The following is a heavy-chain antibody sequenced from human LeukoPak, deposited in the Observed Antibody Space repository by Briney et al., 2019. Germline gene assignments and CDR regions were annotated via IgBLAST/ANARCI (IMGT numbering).Heavy chain of an antibody. V-gene: IGHV4-38-2*01. J-gene: IGHJ5*02. CDR1: GYSISSGYY. D-gene: IGHD3-3*01. Sequence: PETLSLTCAVSGYSISSGYYWGWIRQPPGKGLEWIGSIYHSGSTYYNPSLKSRVTISVDTSKNQFSLKLSSVTAADTAVYYCARGRGTIFGVVTSNWFDPWGQGTLVTVFS. CDR3: ARGRGTIFGVVTSNWFDP. CDR2: IYHSGST.